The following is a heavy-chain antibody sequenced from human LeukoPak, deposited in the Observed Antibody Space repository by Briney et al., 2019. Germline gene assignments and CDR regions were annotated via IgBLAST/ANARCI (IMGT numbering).Heavy chain of an antibody. Sequence: GRSLRLSCAASGLTFDDYAMHWVRQAPGKGLEWVSGISWNSGSIGYADSVKGRFTISRDNAKSSPYLQMNSLRAEDTAVYYCARDSIAARYHFDYWGQGTLVTVSS. J-gene: IGHJ4*02. V-gene: IGHV3-9*01. CDR3: ARDSIAARYHFDY. CDR2: ISWNSGSI. CDR1: GLTFDDYA. D-gene: IGHD6-6*01.